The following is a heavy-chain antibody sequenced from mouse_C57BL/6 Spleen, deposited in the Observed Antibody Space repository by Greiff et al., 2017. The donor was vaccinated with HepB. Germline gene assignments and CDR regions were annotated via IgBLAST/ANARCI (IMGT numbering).Heavy chain of an antibody. V-gene: IGHV14-4*01. CDR1: GFNIKDDY. CDR2: IDPENGDT. J-gene: IGHJ2*01. CDR3: TTRRDFDY. Sequence: EVQVVESGAELVRPGASVKLSCTASGFNIKDDYMHWVKQRPEQGLEWIGWIDPENGDTEYASKFQGKATITADTSSNTAYLQLSSLTSEDTAVYYCTTRRDFDYWGQGTTLTVSS.